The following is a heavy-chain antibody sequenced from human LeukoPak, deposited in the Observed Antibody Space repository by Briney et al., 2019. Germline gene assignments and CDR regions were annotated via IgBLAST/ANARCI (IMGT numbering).Heavy chain of an antibody. V-gene: IGHV3-7*01. Sequence: GGSLRLSCAASGFTFSSYWRSWVRQAPGKGLEWVANIKQDGSEKYYVDSVKGRFTISRDNAKNSLYLQMNSLRAEDTAVYYCARPYCSSTSCYAYYYYGMDVWGQGTTVTVSS. D-gene: IGHD2-2*01. CDR1: GFTFSSYW. CDR3: ARPYCSSTSCYAYYYYGMDV. J-gene: IGHJ6*02. CDR2: IKQDGSEK.